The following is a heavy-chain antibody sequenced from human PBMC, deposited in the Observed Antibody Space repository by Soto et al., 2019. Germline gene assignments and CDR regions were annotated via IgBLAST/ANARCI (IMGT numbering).Heavy chain of an antibody. V-gene: IGHV5-51*01. J-gene: IGHJ5*02. CDR3: ARMYYYDSSGYNGWFDP. Sequence: GESLKISCKGSGYSFTSYWIGWVRQMPGKGLEWMGIIYPGDSDTRYSPSFQGQVTISADKSISTAYLQWSSLKTSDTAMYYCARMYYYDSSGYNGWFDPWGQGTLVTVSS. CDR1: GYSFTSYW. CDR2: IYPGDSDT. D-gene: IGHD3-22*01.